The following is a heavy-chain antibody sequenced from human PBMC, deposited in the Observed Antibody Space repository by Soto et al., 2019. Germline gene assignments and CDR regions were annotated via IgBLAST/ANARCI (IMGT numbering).Heavy chain of an antibody. D-gene: IGHD6-19*01. CDR2: INSDGSTT. Sequence: EVQLVESGGGLVQPGGSLRLSCAASGFTFRDHWMHWVRQAPGKGLGWVSRINSDGSTTTYADSVKGRFTISRDNAKSTLYLQLNSLRAEDTALYYCARGYSSGPDYWGQGTLVTVSS. V-gene: IGHV3-74*01. J-gene: IGHJ4*02. CDR3: ARGYSSGPDY. CDR1: GFTFRDHW.